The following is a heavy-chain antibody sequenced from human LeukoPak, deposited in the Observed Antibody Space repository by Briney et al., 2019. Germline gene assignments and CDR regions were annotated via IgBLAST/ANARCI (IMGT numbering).Heavy chain of an antibody. D-gene: IGHD6-19*01. CDR1: GFTFSSYS. J-gene: IGHJ4*02. CDR2: ISSSSSYI. Sequence: GGSLRLACAVSGFTFSSYSMNWVRQAPGKGLEWVSFISSSSSYIYYADSVKGRFTISRDNAKNSLYLQMNSLRAEDTAVSYCASQTPRRLPIAVADYFDYWGQGTLVTVSS. CDR3: ASQTPRRLPIAVADYFDY. V-gene: IGHV3-21*01.